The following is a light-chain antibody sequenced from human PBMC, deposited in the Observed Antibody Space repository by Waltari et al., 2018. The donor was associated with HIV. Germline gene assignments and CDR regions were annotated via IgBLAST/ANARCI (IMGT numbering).Light chain of an antibody. Sequence: VVLTQSPANLSLSPGETAILSCRASQPINSNNLAWYQQKPGQSPKLVIYGASSRAAGIPGRFSGSWSGTDFTLTISGLEPEDFAVYYCQQYGSSPWTFGQGTKVEIK. V-gene: IGKV3-20*01. J-gene: IGKJ1*01. CDR3: QQYGSSPWT. CDR2: GAS. CDR1: QPINSNN.